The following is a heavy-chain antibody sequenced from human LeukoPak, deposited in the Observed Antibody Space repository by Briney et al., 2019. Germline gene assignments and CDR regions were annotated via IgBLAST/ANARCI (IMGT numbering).Heavy chain of an antibody. J-gene: IGHJ4*01. CDR3: ASTYGSGRTLYYFDF. D-gene: IGHD3-10*01. CDR2: ISSSSSTI. CDR1: GFTFSSYS. Sequence: PGGSLRLSCAASGFTFSSYSMNWVRQAPGKGLEWVSYISSSSSTIYYADSVKGRFTISRDNSKNTLYLQMNSLRVEDTAVYYCASTYGSGRTLYYFDFWGHGTLVTVSS. V-gene: IGHV3-48*01.